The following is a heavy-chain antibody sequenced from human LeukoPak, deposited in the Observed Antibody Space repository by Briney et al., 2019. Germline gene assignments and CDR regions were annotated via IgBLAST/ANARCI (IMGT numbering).Heavy chain of an antibody. CDR2: ISYDGSNK. J-gene: IGHJ4*02. Sequence: GGSLRLSCAASGFTFSSYAMHWVRQAPGKGLEWVAVISYDGSNKYYADSVKGRFTISRDNSKNTLYLQMNSLRAEDTAVYYCXXXXXIAVAGSTPKFDYWGQGTLVTVSS. CDR3: XXXXXIAVAGSTPKFDY. V-gene: IGHV3-30-3*01. D-gene: IGHD6-19*01. CDR1: GFTFSSYA.